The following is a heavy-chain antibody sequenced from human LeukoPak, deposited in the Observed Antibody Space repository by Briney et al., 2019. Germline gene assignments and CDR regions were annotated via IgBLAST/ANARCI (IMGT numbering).Heavy chain of an antibody. CDR1: GGTFSSYA. J-gene: IGHJ4*02. D-gene: IGHD3-22*01. Sequence: ASVKVSCKASGGTFSSYAISWVRQAPGQGLEWMGGIIPIFGTANYAQKFQGRVTITADKSTSTAYMELNSLRSEDTAVYYCARSPREWLLLGYFDYWGQGTLVTVSS. CDR3: ARSPREWLLLGYFDY. CDR2: IIPIFGTA. V-gene: IGHV1-69*06.